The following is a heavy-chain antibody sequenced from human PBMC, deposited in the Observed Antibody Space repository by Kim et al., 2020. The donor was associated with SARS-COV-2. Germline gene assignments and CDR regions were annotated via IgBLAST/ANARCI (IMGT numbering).Heavy chain of an antibody. D-gene: IGHD5-12*01. V-gene: IGHV3-7*03. CDR3: ARVDGGYDFPVRYVYYYYGMDV. Sequence: GGSLRLSCAASGFTFSSYWMSWVRQAPGKGLEWVANIKQDGSEKYYVDSVKGRFTISRDNAKNSLYLQMNSLRAEDTAVYYCARVDGGYDFPVRYVYYYYGMDVWGQGTTVTVSS. J-gene: IGHJ6*02. CDR1: GFTFSSYW. CDR2: IKQDGSEK.